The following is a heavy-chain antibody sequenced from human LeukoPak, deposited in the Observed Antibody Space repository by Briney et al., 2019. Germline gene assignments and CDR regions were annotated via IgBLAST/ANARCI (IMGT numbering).Heavy chain of an antibody. CDR3: ARRLTQYDCFDP. CDR2: TYYRSTWYN. J-gene: IGHJ5*02. CDR1: GDSGSSNSVT. D-gene: IGHD2-2*01. V-gene: IGHV6-1*01. Sequence: QTLSLTCAISGDSGSSNSVTWNWIRQSPSRGLEWLGRTYYRSTWYNDYAVSVRGRITVNPDTSKNQFSLHLNSVPPEDTAVYYCARRLTQYDCFDPWGQGILVTVSS.